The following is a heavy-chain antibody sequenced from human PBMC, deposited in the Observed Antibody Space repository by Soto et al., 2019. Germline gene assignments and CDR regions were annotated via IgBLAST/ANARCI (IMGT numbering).Heavy chain of an antibody. CDR2: IWYDGIIN. D-gene: IGHD5-12*01. CDR1: GFTFSSYG. CDR3: ARDRVSGYDRYYYYGMDV. V-gene: IGHV3-33*01. Sequence: GGSLRLSCAASGFTFSSYGMHWVRQAPGKGLVWVSVIWYDGIINYYADSVKGRFTISRDYSKNTLYLQMNSLRAEDTAVYYCARDRVSGYDRYYYYGMDVWGQGTTVTVSS. J-gene: IGHJ6*02.